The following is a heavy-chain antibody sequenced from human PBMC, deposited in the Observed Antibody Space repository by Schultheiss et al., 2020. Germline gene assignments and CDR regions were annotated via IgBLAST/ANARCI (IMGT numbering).Heavy chain of an antibody. CDR3: ARVPRPGIAAAGAFDY. CDR2: IYHSGST. D-gene: IGHD6-13*01. CDR1: GGSISSSNW. Sequence: GSLRLSCAVSGGSISSSNWWSWVRQPPGKGLEWIGEIYHSGSTNYNPSLKSRVTISVDKSKNQFSLKLSSVTAADTAVYYCARVPRPGIAAAGAFDYWGQGTLVTVSS. J-gene: IGHJ4*02. V-gene: IGHV4-4*02.